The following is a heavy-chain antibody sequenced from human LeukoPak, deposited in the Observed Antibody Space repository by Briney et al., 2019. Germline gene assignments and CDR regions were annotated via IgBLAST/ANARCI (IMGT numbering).Heavy chain of an antibody. V-gene: IGHV4-39*01. CDR3: ATPRSYHRDTDAFDI. Sequence: SETLSLTCTVSGGSISSSSYYWGWIRQPPGKGLEWIGSIYYSGSTYYNPSLKSRVTISVDTSKNQFSLKLSSVTAADTAVYYCATPRSYHRDTDAFDIWGQGTMVTVSS. D-gene: IGHD3-10*01. CDR1: GGSISSSSYY. J-gene: IGHJ3*02. CDR2: IYYSGST.